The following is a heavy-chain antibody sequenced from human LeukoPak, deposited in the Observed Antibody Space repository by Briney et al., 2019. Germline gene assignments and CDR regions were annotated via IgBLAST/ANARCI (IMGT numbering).Heavy chain of an antibody. CDR2: IYYSGST. CDR3: ATMLGYCSGGSCYWYFDL. D-gene: IGHD2-15*01. J-gene: IGHJ2*01. Sequence: SETLSLTCTVSGGSISSYYWSWIRQPPGKGLEWIGYIYYSGSTNYNPSLKSRVTISVDTSKNQFSPKLNSVTAADTAVYYCATMLGYCSGGSCYWYFDLWGRGTLVTVSS. CDR1: GGSISSYY. V-gene: IGHV4-59*01.